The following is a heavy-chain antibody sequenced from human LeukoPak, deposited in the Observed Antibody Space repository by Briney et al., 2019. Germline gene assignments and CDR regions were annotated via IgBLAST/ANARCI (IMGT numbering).Heavy chain of an antibody. CDR1: GGSISSGSYY. V-gene: IGHV4-61*02. J-gene: IGHJ4*02. CDR2: IYTSGST. D-gene: IGHD2-2*01. Sequence: SETLSLTCTVSGGSISSGSYYWSWIRQPAGKGLEWIGRIYTSGSTNYNPSLKSRVAISVDTSKNQFSLKLSSVTAADTAVYYCARDSPYCSSTSCSWADFDYWGQGTLVTVSS. CDR3: ARDSPYCSSTSCSWADFDY.